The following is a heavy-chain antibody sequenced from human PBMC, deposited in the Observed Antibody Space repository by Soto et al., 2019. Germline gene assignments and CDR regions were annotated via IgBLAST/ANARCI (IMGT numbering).Heavy chain of an antibody. CDR2: ISYDGSNK. V-gene: IGHV3-30-3*01. J-gene: IGHJ4*02. Sequence: GGSLRLSCAASGFTFSSYAMHWVRQAPGKGLEWVAVISYDGSNKYYADSVKGRFTISRDNSKNTLYLQMNSLRAEDTAVYYCARGPREYYFDYWGQGTLVTVSS. CDR1: GFTFSSYA. CDR3: ARGPREYYFDY.